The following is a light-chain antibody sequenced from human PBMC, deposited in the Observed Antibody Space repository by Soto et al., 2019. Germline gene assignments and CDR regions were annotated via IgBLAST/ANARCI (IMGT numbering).Light chain of an antibody. J-gene: IGKJ2*01. CDR2: GAS. CDR3: QQYGSSPRT. CDR1: QSVSSSF. Sequence: EIVLTQSPGTMSLSPGERATLSCRASQSVSSSFLAWYQQKPGQAPRLLIYGASSRATGIPDRFSGSGSGTDLTLTISLLEPEDYAVYYFQQYGSSPRTFGQGTKLDIK. V-gene: IGKV3-20*01.